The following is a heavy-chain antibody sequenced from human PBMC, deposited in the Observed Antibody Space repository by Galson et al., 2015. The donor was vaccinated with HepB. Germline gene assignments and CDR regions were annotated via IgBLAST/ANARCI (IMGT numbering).Heavy chain of an antibody. V-gene: IGHV3-30*18. J-gene: IGHJ4*02. CDR2: ISYDGSNK. D-gene: IGHD3-3*01. CDR1: GFTFSSYG. Sequence: SLRLSCAASGFTFSSYGMHWVRQAPGKGLEWVAVISYDGSNKYYADSVKGRFTISRGNSKNTLYLQMNSLRAEDTAVYYCAKSPSYYDFWSEIDYWGQGTLVTVSS. CDR3: AKSPSYYDFWSEIDY.